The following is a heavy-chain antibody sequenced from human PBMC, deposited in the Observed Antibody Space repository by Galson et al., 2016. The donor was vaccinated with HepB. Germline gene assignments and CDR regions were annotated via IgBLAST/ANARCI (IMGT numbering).Heavy chain of an antibody. CDR3: ARESGASWYLIDY. V-gene: IGHV3-48*02. D-gene: IGHD6-13*01. CDR2: IGATNGAI. J-gene: IGHJ4*02. Sequence: SLRLSCAVSGFTLTASAMNWVRQAPGKGLEWIAYIGATNGAIFYADSVKGRFTISKDNAKGSLFLQMNNLGDDDTAVYYCARESGASWYLIDYWGQGTLVTVSS. CDR1: GFTLTASA.